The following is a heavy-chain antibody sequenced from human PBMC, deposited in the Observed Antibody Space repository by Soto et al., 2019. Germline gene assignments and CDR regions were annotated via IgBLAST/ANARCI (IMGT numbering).Heavy chain of an antibody. CDR2: IKSKTDGGTT. J-gene: IGHJ4*02. Sequence: EVQLVESGGGLVKPGGSLRLSCAASGFTFSNAWMSWVRQAPGKGLEWVGRIKSKTDGGTTDYAAPVTGRFTISRDDSKNTLYLQMNSLKTEDTAVYYCTTGGFLEGVYFDYWGQGTLVTVSS. CDR1: GFTFSNAW. V-gene: IGHV3-15*01. CDR3: TTGGFLEGVYFDY. D-gene: IGHD3-3*01.